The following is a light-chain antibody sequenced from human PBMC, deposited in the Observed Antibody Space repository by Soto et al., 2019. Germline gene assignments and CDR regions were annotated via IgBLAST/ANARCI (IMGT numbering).Light chain of an antibody. V-gene: IGKV1-5*03. Sequence: DIQMTQSPSTLSASVGDRVTITCRASQSINNWLAWYQQKPGKAPNLLIYKASSLQSGVPSRFSGSGPGTEFTLTISSLQPDDSATYYCQHYNSYPWTFGQGTTVEIK. CDR3: QHYNSYPWT. J-gene: IGKJ1*01. CDR2: KAS. CDR1: QSINNW.